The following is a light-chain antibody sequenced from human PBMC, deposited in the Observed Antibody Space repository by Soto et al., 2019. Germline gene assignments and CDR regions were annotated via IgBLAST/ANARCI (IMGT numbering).Light chain of an antibody. Sequence: EIVLTQSPGTLSLSPGERATLSCRASQSVSSSYLAWYQQKPGQAPRLLIYGASSRATGIPDRFSGSGSGTDFTLTISRLEPEDFAVYYCQQYGSSPGHYEWTFGQGTKVEIK. CDR3: QQYGSSPGHYEWT. CDR1: QSVSSSY. CDR2: GAS. V-gene: IGKV3-20*01. J-gene: IGKJ1*01.